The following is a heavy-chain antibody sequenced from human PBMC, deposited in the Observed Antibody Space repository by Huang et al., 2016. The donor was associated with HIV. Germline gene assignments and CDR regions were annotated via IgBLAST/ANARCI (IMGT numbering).Heavy chain of an antibody. Sequence: QVQLVQSGAEVRKPGSSVKVSCKPSGGTFSSYAINWVRQAPGQGLGWMGGIIPSFGSANYEQKVQDRVTITADESTSTAYMELSRLRSEDTAVYYCARDPDPYDSSGYFVRYFDYWGQGTLVTVSS. CDR3: ARDPDPYDSSGYFVRYFDY. D-gene: IGHD3-22*01. V-gene: IGHV1-69*19. CDR2: IIPSFGSA. CDR1: GGTFSSYA. J-gene: IGHJ4*02.